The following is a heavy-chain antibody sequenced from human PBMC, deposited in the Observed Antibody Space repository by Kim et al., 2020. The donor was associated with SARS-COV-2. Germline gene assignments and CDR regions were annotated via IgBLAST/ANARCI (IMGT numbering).Heavy chain of an antibody. CDR1: GGSISSSTYY. CDR3: ARHLEYYYYYMDA. Sequence: SETLSLTCTVSGGSISSSTYYWPWTGQPPGRGRDWIATFNPSGGPHYNPSLKGRATISVATSKNQFSLRLSSVTAADTAVYFCARHLEYYYYYMDAWGKGTTVTVSS. J-gene: IGHJ6*03. V-gene: IGHV4-39*01. CDR2: FNPSGGP.